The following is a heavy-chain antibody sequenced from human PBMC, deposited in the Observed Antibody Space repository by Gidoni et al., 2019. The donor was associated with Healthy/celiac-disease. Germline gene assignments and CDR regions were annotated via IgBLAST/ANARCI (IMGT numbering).Heavy chain of an antibody. CDR3: ARENRVLYYYYGMDV. Sequence: CPASGFTFTSDSMNWVRQAPGKGLEWGSYISSSSSTIYYADSVKGRFTISSDNAKNSLYLQMNSLRAEDTAVYYCARENRVLYYYYGMDVWGQGTTVTVSS. D-gene: IGHD3-10*01. CDR2: ISSSSSTI. CDR1: GFTFTSDS. V-gene: IGHV3-48*01. J-gene: IGHJ6*02.